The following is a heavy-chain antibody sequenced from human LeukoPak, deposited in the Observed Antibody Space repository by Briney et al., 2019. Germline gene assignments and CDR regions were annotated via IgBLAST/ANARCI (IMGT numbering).Heavy chain of an antibody. CDR1: GGSISSGSYY. J-gene: IGHJ3*02. Sequence: PSQTLSLPCTVSGGSISSGSYYWSWIRQPAGKGLEWIGRIYTSGSTNYNPSLKSRVTISVDTSKNQFSLKLSSVTAADTAVYYCARGEAVYVVVKAFDIWGQGTMVTVSS. V-gene: IGHV4-61*02. CDR3: ARGEAVYVVVKAFDI. D-gene: IGHD2-15*01. CDR2: IYTSGST.